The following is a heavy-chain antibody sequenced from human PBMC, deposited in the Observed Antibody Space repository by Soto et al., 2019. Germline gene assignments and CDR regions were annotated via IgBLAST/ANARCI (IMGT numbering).Heavy chain of an antibody. V-gene: IGHV4-59*12. CDR3: ARDSGYDFWSGYYSSARHDY. CDR1: GGSISSYY. Sequence: PSETLSLTCTVSGGSISSYYWSWIRQPPGKGLDWIGYIYYSGSTNYNPSLKSRVTISVDTSKNQFSLKLSSVTAADTAVYYCARDSGYDFWSGYYSSARHDYWGQGTLVTVSS. D-gene: IGHD3-3*01. CDR2: IYYSGST. J-gene: IGHJ4*02.